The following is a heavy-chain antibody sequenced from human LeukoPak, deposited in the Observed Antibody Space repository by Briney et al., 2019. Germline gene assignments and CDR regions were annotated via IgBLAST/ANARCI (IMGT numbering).Heavy chain of an antibody. CDR3: ARDQGYCSGGSCYSNLHFDY. CDR2: IYTIGTT. Sequence: SETLSLTCTVSGGSISSYYWSWIRQPAGKGLEWIGRIYTIGTTNYNPSLKSLVTMSVDTSKNQFSLKLSSVTAADTAVYYCARDQGYCSGGSCYSNLHFDYWGQGTLVTVSS. CDR1: GGSISSYY. V-gene: IGHV4-4*07. J-gene: IGHJ4*02. D-gene: IGHD2-15*01.